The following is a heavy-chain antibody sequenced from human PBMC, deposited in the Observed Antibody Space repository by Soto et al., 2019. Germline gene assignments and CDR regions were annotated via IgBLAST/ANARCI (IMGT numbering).Heavy chain of an antibody. CDR3: ARGGSSGWPFDY. V-gene: IGHV1-3*01. J-gene: IGHJ4*02. D-gene: IGHD6-19*01. CDR2: INGGNGNT. Sequence: QVQHVQSGAEVKNPGASVKVSCKASGYTFTIYAMHWVRQAPGQRPEWMGWINGGNGNTKYSQEFQGRITITRDPSASTAYMELRSLRSEDTAVYYCARGGSSGWPFDYWGQGTLVTVSS. CDR1: GYTFTIYA.